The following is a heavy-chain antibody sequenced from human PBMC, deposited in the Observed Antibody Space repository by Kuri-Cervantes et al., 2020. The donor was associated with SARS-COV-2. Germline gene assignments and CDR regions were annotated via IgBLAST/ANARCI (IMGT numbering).Heavy chain of an antibody. CDR3: ARDRGGFQDI. V-gene: IGHV3-30-3*01. D-gene: IGHD3-10*01. J-gene: IGHJ4*02. CDR2: ISHDGINK. Sequence: GESLKISCTASGFTFSGCAMHWVRLAPGKGLEWMEVISHDGINKSYAESVKGRFNISRDNFKNTVYLRMTSLGPYDTAVYYCARDRGGFQDIWGQGSLVTVSS. CDR1: GFTFSGCA.